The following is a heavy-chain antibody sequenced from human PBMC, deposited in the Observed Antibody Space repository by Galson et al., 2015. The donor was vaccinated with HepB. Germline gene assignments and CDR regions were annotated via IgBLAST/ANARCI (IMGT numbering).Heavy chain of an antibody. CDR3: ARGKLLWFGELFSLYYYGMDV. V-gene: IGHV1-69*13. J-gene: IGHJ6*02. D-gene: IGHD3-10*01. CDR2: IIPIFGTA. CDR1: GGTFSSYA. Sequence: SVKVSCKASGGTFSSYAISRVRRAPGQGLEWMGGIIPIFGTANYAQKFQGRVTITADESTSTAYMELSSLRSEDTAVYYCARGKLLWFGELFSLYYYGMDVWGQGTTVTVSS.